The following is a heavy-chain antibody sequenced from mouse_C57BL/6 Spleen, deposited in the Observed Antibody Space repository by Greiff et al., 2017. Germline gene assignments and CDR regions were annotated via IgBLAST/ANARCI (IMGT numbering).Heavy chain of an antibody. D-gene: IGHD2-3*01. CDR2: IDPETGGT. J-gene: IGHJ2*01. CDR1: GYTFTDYE. V-gene: IGHV1-15*01. Sequence: VQLQQSGAELVRPGASVTLSCKASGYTFTDYEMHWVKQTPVHGLEWIGAIDPETGGTAYNQKFKGKAILTADNSSSTAYMELRSLTSEDSAVDYCTKGEGIYDGYYGYWGQGTTLTVSS. CDR3: TKGEGIYDGYYGY.